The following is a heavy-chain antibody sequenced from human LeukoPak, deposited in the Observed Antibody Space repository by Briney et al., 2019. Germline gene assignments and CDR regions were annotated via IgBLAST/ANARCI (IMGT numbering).Heavy chain of an antibody. CDR3: ASYRIFGVVTHGGYMDV. CDR2: IIPILGIA. J-gene: IGHJ6*03. Sequence: GSSVKVSCKASGGTFSSYTISWVRQAPGQGLEWMGRIIPILGIANYAQKFQGRVTITADKSTSTAYMELSSLRSEDTAVYYCASYRIFGVVTHGGYMDVWGKGTTVTVSS. D-gene: IGHD3-3*02. CDR1: GGTFSSYT. V-gene: IGHV1-69*02.